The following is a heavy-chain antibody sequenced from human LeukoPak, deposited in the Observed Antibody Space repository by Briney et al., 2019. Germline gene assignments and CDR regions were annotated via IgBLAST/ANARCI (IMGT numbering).Heavy chain of an antibody. J-gene: IGHJ4*02. Sequence: RGGSLRLSCAVSGFTFSDFGMNWVRQAPGKGLEWVSYISSTSGTIYYAGSVKGRFTVSRDNAKNSLDLQMNSLRDEDTGVYYCARGKSAYSIGSWGQGTLVTVSS. CDR3: ARGKSAYSIGS. CDR1: GFTFSDFG. D-gene: IGHD2-15*01. V-gene: IGHV3-48*02. CDR2: ISSTSGTI.